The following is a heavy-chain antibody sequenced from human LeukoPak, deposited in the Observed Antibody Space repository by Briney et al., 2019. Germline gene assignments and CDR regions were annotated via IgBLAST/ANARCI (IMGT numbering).Heavy chain of an antibody. V-gene: IGHV1-18*01. Sequence: GASVKVSCKASGCTFTSYGISWVRQAPGQGLEWMGWISAYNGNTNYAQKLQGRVTMTTDTSTSTVYMELSSLRSEDTAVYYCARDLVVGSSGRFPSFDYWGQGTLVTVSS. CDR3: ARDLVVGSSGRFPSFDY. CDR1: GCTFTSYG. CDR2: ISAYNGNT. D-gene: IGHD6-19*01. J-gene: IGHJ4*02.